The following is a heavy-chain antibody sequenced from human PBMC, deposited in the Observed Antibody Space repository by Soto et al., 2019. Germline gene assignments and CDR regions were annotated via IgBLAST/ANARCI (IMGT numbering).Heavy chain of an antibody. CDR2: IYYSGST. Sequence: SETLSLTCTVSGGSISSYYWSWIRQPPGKGLKWIGYIYYSGSTNYNPSLKSRVTISVDTSKNQFSLKLSSVTAADTAVYYCARGARQDNCSGGSCYPFDYWGQGTLVTVSS. J-gene: IGHJ4*02. V-gene: IGHV4-59*01. D-gene: IGHD2-15*01. CDR1: GGSISSYY. CDR3: ARGARQDNCSGGSCYPFDY.